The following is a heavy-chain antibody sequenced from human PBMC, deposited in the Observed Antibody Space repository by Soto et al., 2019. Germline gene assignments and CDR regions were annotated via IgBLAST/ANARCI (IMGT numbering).Heavy chain of an antibody. Sequence: QVHLVQSGAEVKKPGASVKVSCKGSGYAFTTYGITWVRQAPGHGLEWMGWISAHNGNTNYAQKLQGRVTVTRDTSTGTAYMELRSLRSDDTAVYYCARGRYGDYWGQGALVTVSS. J-gene: IGHJ4*02. CDR1: GYAFTTYG. V-gene: IGHV1-18*01. CDR2: ISAHNGNT. D-gene: IGHD1-1*01. CDR3: ARGRYGDY.